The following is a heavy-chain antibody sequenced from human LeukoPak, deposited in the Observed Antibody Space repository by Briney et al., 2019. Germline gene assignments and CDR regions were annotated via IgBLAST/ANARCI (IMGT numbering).Heavy chain of an antibody. CDR1: GYTFTSYY. CDR3: ARDGDIVVVPAPPGY. J-gene: IGHJ4*02. Sequence: GASVKVSCKASGYTFTSYYMHWVRQAPGQGLEWMGIINPSGGSTSYAQKFQGRVTMTRDTSTSTVYMELSSLRSEDTAVYYCARDGDIVVVPAPPGYWGQGTLVTVSS. V-gene: IGHV1-46*01. D-gene: IGHD2-2*01. CDR2: INPSGGST.